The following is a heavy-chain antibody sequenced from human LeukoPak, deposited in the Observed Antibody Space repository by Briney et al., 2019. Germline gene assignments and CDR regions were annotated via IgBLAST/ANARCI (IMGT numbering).Heavy chain of an antibody. J-gene: IGHJ5*02. D-gene: IGHD2-2*01. CDR1: GFTFSSYW. V-gene: IGHV3-7*01. CDR3: ARRHLGYCSSTSCHNWFDP. CDR2: IKQDGSEK. Sequence: PGGSLRLSCAASGFTFSSYWMSWVRQAPGKGLEWVANIKQDGSEKYYVDSVKGRFTISRDNAKNSLYLQMNSLRAEDTAVYYCARRHLGYCSSTSCHNWFDPWGQGTLVTASS.